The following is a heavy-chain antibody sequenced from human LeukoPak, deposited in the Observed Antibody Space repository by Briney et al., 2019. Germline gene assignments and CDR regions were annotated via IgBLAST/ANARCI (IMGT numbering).Heavy chain of an antibody. V-gene: IGHV4-59*01. Sequence: SETLSLTCTVSGGSIRSYYWSWIRQPPGKGLEWIAYIYYSGSTNYNLSLKSRVTISVDTSKNQFSLKLSSVTAADTAVYYCATSTLILRLIFDYWGQGTLVTVSS. CDR2: IYYSGST. CDR1: GGSIRSYY. D-gene: IGHD4-17*01. J-gene: IGHJ4*02. CDR3: ATSTLILRLIFDY.